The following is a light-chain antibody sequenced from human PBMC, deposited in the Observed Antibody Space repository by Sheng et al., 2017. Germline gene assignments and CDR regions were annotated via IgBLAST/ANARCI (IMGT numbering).Light chain of an antibody. CDR3: QQRSDWPQLT. CDR1: QSIGTY. J-gene: IGKJ4*01. Sequence: ELVLTQSPATLSLSPGERATLSCRASQSIGTYLAWYQQKPGQAPRLLIYDASNRATGIPARFSGSGSGTDFTLTISSLEAEDFAVYYCQQRSDWPQLTFGGGTKVEIK. CDR2: DAS. V-gene: IGKV3-11*01.